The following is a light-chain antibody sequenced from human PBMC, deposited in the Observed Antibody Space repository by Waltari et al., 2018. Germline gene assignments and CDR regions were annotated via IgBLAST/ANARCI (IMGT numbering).Light chain of an antibody. CDR3: QQSYSYWT. CDR2: NAS. J-gene: IGKJ1*01. CDR1: QSISDW. Sequence: DIQMTQSPSTLSASVGDRVTITCRASQSISDWLTWYQQKPGKAPKLLIYNASSLEGGVPSRFSGSGSGTEFTLTISSLQPDDFATYYCQQSYSYWTFGQGTKVEIK. V-gene: IGKV1-5*03.